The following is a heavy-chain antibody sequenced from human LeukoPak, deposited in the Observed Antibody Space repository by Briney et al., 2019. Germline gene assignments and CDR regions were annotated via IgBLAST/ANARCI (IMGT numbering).Heavy chain of an antibody. CDR2: IYSGGST. CDR3: ASPAHYGYLGY. D-gene: IGHD3-16*01. CDR1: GFTVSSNY. V-gene: IGHV3-53*01. J-gene: IGHJ4*02. Sequence: RPGGSLRLSCAASGFTVSSNYMSWVRQAPGKGLEWVSVIYSGGSTYYADSVKGRFTISRDNSKNTLYLQMNSLRAEDTAVYYCASPAHYGYLGYWGQGTLVTVSS.